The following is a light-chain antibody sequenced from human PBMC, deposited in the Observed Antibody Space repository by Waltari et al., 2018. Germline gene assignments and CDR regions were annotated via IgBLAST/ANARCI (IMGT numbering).Light chain of an antibody. Sequence: DIQMTQSPSSLSASVGDRVTITCRASQSISSYLTWYQQKAGKAPKLLIYAASSLQSGVPSRFSGSGSGTDFTLTINSLQPEDFATYYCQQSNSTPLTFGGGTKVEIK. CDR3: QQSNSTPLT. CDR1: QSISSY. CDR2: AAS. J-gene: IGKJ4*01. V-gene: IGKV1-39*01.